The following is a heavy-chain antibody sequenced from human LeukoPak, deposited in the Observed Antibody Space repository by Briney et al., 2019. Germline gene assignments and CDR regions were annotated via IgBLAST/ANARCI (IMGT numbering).Heavy chain of an antibody. V-gene: IGHV1-46*01. CDR3: ARAFPDYYDSSGYYPYYYYYMDV. CDR2: INPSGGST. J-gene: IGHJ6*03. D-gene: IGHD3-22*01. Sequence: ASVKVSCKASGGTFTSYYMHWVRQAPGQGLEWMGIINPSGGSTSYAQKYQGRVTMTRDTSTSTVYMELSSLRSEDTAVYYCARAFPDYYDSSGYYPYYYYYMDVWGKGTTVTVSS. CDR1: GGTFTSYY.